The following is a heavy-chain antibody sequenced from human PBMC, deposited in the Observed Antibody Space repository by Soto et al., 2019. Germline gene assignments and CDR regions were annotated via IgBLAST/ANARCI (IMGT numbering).Heavy chain of an antibody. CDR3: AKGYYGSGSYGYFDY. J-gene: IGHJ4*02. Sequence: GGSLRLSCAASGFTFSSYGMHWVRQAPGKGLEWVAVISYDGSNKYYADSVKGRFTISRDNSKNTLYLQMNSLRAEDTAVYYCAKGYYGSGSYGYFDYWGQGTLVTVSS. CDR1: GFTFSSYG. D-gene: IGHD3-10*01. CDR2: ISYDGSNK. V-gene: IGHV3-30*18.